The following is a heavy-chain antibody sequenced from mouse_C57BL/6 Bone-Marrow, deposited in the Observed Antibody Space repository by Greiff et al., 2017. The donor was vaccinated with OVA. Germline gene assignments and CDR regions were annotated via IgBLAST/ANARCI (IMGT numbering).Heavy chain of an antibody. CDR1: GYTFTSYW. D-gene: IGHD1-1*01. V-gene: IGHV1-61*01. CDR2: IYPSDSET. CDR3: ARRYYGSSYAMDC. Sequence: QVQLQQPGAELVRPGSSVKLSCTASGYTFTSYWMDWVKQRPGQGLEWIGNIYPSDSETHYNQKFKDKATLTVDKSSSTAYMQLSSLTSEDSAVYDCARRYYGSSYAMDCWGQGTSVTVSS. J-gene: IGHJ4*01.